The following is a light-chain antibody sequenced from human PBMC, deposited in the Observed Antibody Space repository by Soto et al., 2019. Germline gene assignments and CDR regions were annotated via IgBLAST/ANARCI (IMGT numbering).Light chain of an antibody. Sequence: QSALTQPASVSGSPGQSISISCTGTSSDVVTYNLVSWYQQHPGKAPTVLIYEGTKRPSGVSNRFSGSESGNTASLTISGLQTEDEADYYCYSFAGSTTFSYVFGPGTKVTVL. J-gene: IGLJ1*01. CDR1: SSDVVTYNL. V-gene: IGLV2-23*03. CDR3: YSFAGSTTFSYV. CDR2: EGT.